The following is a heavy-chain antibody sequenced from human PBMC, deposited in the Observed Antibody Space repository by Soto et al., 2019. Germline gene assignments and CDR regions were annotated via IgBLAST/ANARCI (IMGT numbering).Heavy chain of an antibody. V-gene: IGHV4-59*08. Sequence: SETLSLTCTVSGGSISSYYWSWIRQPPGKGLEWIGYIYYSGSTNYNPSLKRRVTISVDTTKNQSSLMQSSVTAADTAVYYCAGLSSGWNGDAFDIWGQGTMVTVSS. CDR2: IYYSGST. CDR1: GGSISSYY. D-gene: IGHD1-1*01. J-gene: IGHJ3*02. CDR3: AGLSSGWNGDAFDI.